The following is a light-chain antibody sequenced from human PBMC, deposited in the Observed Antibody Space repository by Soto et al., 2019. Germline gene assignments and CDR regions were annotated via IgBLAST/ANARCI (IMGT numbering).Light chain of an antibody. J-gene: IGKJ5*01. V-gene: IGKV3-20*01. Sequence: EIVLTQSPGTLSLSPGERATLSCRASQSVSSSYLAWYQQKPGQAPRLRIYGASSRATGIPDRFSGSGSGTDFTLNISRREPEDFAVYYCQQYGSSPSITFGQGTRLEIK. CDR2: GAS. CDR3: QQYGSSPSIT. CDR1: QSVSSSY.